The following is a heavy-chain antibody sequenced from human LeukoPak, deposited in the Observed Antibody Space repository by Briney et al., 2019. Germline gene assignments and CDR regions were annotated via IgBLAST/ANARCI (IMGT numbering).Heavy chain of an antibody. CDR2: IGSGNTGET. Sequence: PGGSLRLSCAASGFTFSSYAMRWVRQAPGKGLEWVAAIGSGNTGETIYAESVKGRFTISRDDSKNTLYLQMNTLRGEDTALYYCAKNFESGRGVPYGMDVWGQGTTVTVSS. J-gene: IGHJ6*02. V-gene: IGHV3-23*01. CDR1: GFTFSSYA. D-gene: IGHD3-10*01. CDR3: AKNFESGRGVPYGMDV.